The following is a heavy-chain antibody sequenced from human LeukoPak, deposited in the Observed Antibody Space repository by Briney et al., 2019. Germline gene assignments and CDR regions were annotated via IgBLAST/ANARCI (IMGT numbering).Heavy chain of an antibody. CDR2: IYTSGST. J-gene: IGHJ6*02. D-gene: IGHD3-3*01. CDR3: ARDYDDFWSGYYRDYYYYGMDV. V-gene: IGHV4-4*07. CDR1: GGSISSYY. Sequence: SETLFLTCTVSGGSISSYYWSWIRQPAGKGLEWIGRIYTSGSTNYNPSLKSRVTMSVDTSKNQFSLKLSSVTAADTAVYYCARDYDDFWSGYYRDYYYYGMDVWGQGTTVTVPS.